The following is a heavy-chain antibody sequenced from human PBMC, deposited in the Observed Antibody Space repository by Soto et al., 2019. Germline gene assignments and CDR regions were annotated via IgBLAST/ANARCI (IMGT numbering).Heavy chain of an antibody. D-gene: IGHD2-2*01. CDR2: IYHSGST. V-gene: IGHV4-30-2*01. Sequence: PLSLTCAVSGGSISIGGYSWSWIRQPPGKGLEWIGYIYHSGSTYYNPSLKSRVTISVDRSKNQFSLKLSSVTAADTAVYYCARGVGYCSSTSCYINWFDPWGQGTLVTVSS. CDR3: ARGVGYCSSTSCYINWFDP. J-gene: IGHJ5*02. CDR1: GGSISIGGYS.